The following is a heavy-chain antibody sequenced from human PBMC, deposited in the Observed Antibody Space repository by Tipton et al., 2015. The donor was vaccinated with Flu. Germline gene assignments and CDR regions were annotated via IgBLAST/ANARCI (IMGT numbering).Heavy chain of an antibody. CDR1: GGSISSSGYN. CDR2: IYPSGTT. D-gene: IGHD3-10*02. CDR3: ARLSYYDVDLKNFYFDY. J-gene: IGHJ4*02. Sequence: LRLSCTDSGGSISSSGYNWGWIRQPPGKGLELIGSIYPSGTTYYNPSLKSRVTISVDTSKSQFSLMLRSVTAADTAVYYCARLSYYDVDLKNFYFDYWGQGALVTVSS. V-gene: IGHV4-39*01.